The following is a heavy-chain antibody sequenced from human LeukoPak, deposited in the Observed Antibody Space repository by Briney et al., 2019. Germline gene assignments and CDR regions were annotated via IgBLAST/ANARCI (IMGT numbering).Heavy chain of an antibody. CDR3: ARHSSAAGTSAFDI. J-gene: IGHJ3*02. D-gene: IGHD6-13*01. CDR1: GGSFSGYY. CDR2: INHSGST. Sequence: KPSETLSLTCAVYGGSFSGYYWSWIRQPPGRGLEWIGEINHSGSTNYNPSLKSRVTISVDTSKNQFSLKLSSVTAADTAVYYCARHSSAAGTSAFDIWGQGTMVTVSS. V-gene: IGHV4-34*01.